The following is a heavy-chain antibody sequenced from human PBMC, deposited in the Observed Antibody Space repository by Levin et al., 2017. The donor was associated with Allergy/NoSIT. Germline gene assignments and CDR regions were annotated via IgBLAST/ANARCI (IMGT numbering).Heavy chain of an antibody. Sequence: GSLRLSCTVSGGSISSSSYYWGWIRQPPGKGLEWIGSIYYSGSTYYNPSLKSRVTISVGTSKNQFSLKLSSVTAADTAVYYCASRDIYCSSTSCYGSGNAFDIWGQGTMVTVSS. CDR3: ASRDIYCSSTSCYGSGNAFDI. CDR1: GGSISSSSYY. V-gene: IGHV4-39*01. D-gene: IGHD2-2*01. CDR2: IYYSGST. J-gene: IGHJ3*02.